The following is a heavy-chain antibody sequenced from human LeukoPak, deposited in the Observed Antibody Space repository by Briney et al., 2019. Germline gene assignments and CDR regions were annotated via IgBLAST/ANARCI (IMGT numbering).Heavy chain of an antibody. V-gene: IGHV3-7*01. CDR1: GFTFSSYW. J-gene: IGHJ4*02. CDR2: IKQDGSEK. CDR3: ARDAGYYYDSSGYLY. Sequence: GGSLRLSCAASGFTFSSYWMSWVRQAPGKGPEWVANIKQDGSEKYYVDSVKGRFTISRDNAKNSLYLQMNSLRAEDTAVYYCARDAGYYYDSSGYLYWGQGTLVTVSS. D-gene: IGHD3-22*01.